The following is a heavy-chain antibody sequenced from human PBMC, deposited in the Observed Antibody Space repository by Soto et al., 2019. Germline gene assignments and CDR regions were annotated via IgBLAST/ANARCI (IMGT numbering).Heavy chain of an antibody. CDR1: GYTFTGYD. V-gene: IGHV1-8*01. D-gene: IGHD1-26*01. Sequence: QAQLVQSVAEVKKPGASVKVSCKASGYTFTGYDINWVRQATGQGLEWMGWMNPNSGNTGYAQNFQGRVNMTRDNSITTAYMELTSLRDDASAVYYCAGEKVGTTGIDFWGQGTLVTVSS. CDR3: AGEKVGTTGIDF. CDR2: MNPNSGNT. J-gene: IGHJ4*02.